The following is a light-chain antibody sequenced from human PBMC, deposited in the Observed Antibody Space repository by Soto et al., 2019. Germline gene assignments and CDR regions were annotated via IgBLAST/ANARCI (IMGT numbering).Light chain of an antibody. CDR2: DAS. J-gene: IGKJ5*01. V-gene: IGKV1-33*01. CDR3: QQYENLPT. CDR1: QNINNY. Sequence: DIQMTQSPSSLSASVGDRVTITCQASQNINNYLNWYQQKPGRAPKLLIYDASNLEAGVPSRFRGSGSGTDFTFTISRLQPEDVATYYCQQYENLPTFGQGTRLEIK.